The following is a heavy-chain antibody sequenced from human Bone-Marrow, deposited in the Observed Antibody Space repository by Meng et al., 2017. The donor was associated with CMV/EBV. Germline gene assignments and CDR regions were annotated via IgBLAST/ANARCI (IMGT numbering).Heavy chain of an antibody. CDR1: GFTFHNYA. J-gene: IGHJ6*02. D-gene: IGHD3-3*01. Sequence: GSLKISCAASGFTFHNYAMTWVRQAPGKGLEWVSAISGSGGSTYYADSVKGRFTISRDNSKNTLYLQMNSLRVEDTAVYYCASPASTYYDFWSGYYLPLDVWGQGTTVTVSS. CDR3: ASPASTYYDFWSGYYLPLDV. CDR2: ISGSGGST. V-gene: IGHV3-23*01.